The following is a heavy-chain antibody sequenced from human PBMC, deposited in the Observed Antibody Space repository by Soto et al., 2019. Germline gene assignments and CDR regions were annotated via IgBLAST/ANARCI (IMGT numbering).Heavy chain of an antibody. D-gene: IGHD6-19*01. CDR2: IIPIFGTA. CDR3: ARIKIAVAGPYYFDY. V-gene: IGHV1-69*13. J-gene: IGHJ4*02. CDR1: GGTFSSYA. Sequence: GASVKVSCKASGGTFSSYAISWVRQAPGQGLEWMGGIIPIFGTANYAQKFQGRVTITADESTSTAYMELSSLRSEDTAVYYCARIKIAVAGPYYFDYWGQGTLVTVSS.